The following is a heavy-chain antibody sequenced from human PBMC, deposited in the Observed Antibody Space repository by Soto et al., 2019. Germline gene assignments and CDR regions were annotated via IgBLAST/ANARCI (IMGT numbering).Heavy chain of an antibody. CDR2: INPSSGST. Sequence: QVQLVQSGAEVKKPGASMKVSCKASGYTFTSYYMHWVRQAPGQGLEWMGTINPSSGSTTYAQNFQGRFTRTRDTSTSTVYMELRSLTSEDSAVYYCARGSLAPPGTFDGDSDWGQGTLVTVSS. D-gene: IGHD3-16*01. V-gene: IGHV1-46*01. CDR1: GYTFTSYY. J-gene: IGHJ4*02. CDR3: ARGSLAPPGTFDGDSD.